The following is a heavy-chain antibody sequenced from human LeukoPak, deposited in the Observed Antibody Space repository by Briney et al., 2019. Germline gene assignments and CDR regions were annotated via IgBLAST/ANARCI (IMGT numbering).Heavy chain of an antibody. J-gene: IGHJ6*02. CDR2: ISSSGSTI. V-gene: IGHV3-48*03. Sequence: PGGSLRLSRAASGFTFSNYQMNSVGQAAGKGLEGVSYISSSGSTIYYADSLKGRFTISRDNAKNSLYLQMNSLRAEDTAVYYCARVKWELRNYYGMDVWGQGTTVSVSS. CDR1: GFTFSNYQ. D-gene: IGHD1-26*01. CDR3: ARVKWELRNYYGMDV.